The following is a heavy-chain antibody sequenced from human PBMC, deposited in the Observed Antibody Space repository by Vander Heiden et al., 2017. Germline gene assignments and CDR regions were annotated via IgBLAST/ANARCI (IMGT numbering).Heavy chain of an antibody. Sequence: QVQLQQWGAGLLKPSETLSLTCAVYGGSFSGYYWNWIRQPPGKGLEWIGEINHSGNTNYNPSLKSRVTISVDTSKNQFSLKLSSVTAADTAVYYCARGQWLLRSFDYWGQGTLVTVSS. V-gene: IGHV4-34*01. D-gene: IGHD6-19*01. CDR2: INHSGNT. CDR1: GGSFSGYY. CDR3: ARGQWLLRSFDY. J-gene: IGHJ4*02.